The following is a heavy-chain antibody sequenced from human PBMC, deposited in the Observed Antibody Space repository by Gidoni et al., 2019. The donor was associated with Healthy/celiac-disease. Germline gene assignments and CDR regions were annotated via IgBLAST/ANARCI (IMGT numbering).Heavy chain of an antibody. V-gene: IGHV3-33*01. CDR1: GSTFSSYG. Sequence: QVQLVESGGGVVQPGRSLRLSCAASGSTFSSYGMHWVRQAPGKGLEWVAVIWYDGSNKYYADSVKGRFTISRDNSKNTLYLQMNSLRAEDTAVYYCARRGRVVVPAGEKTGYGMDVWGQGTTVTVSS. CDR3: ARRGRVVVPAGEKTGYGMDV. CDR2: IWYDGSNK. D-gene: IGHD2-2*01. J-gene: IGHJ6*02.